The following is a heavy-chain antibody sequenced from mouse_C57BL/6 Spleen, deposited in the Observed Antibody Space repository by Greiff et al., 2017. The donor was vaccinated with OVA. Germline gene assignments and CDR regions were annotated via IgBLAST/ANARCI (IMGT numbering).Heavy chain of an antibody. V-gene: IGHV1-72*01. Sequence: VQLQQPGAELVKPGASVKLSCKASGYTFTSYWMHWVKQRPGRGLEWLGRIDPNSGGTKYNENFKSKATLTLDKTSSTAYMQISSLTCEDSAVYYCASRYYYGSSPYYFDYWGQGTTLTVSS. CDR1: GYTFTSYW. CDR3: ASRYYYGSSPYYFDY. CDR2: IDPNSGGT. J-gene: IGHJ2*01. D-gene: IGHD1-1*01.